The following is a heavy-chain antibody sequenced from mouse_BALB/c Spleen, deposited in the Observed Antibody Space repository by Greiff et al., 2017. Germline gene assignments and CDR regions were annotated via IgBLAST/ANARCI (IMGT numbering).Heavy chain of an antibody. CDR2: INPSSGYT. CDR3: ARSGLRSGYFDV. V-gene: IGHV1-4*02. Sequence: QVQLQQSAAELARPGASVKMSCKASGYTFTSYTMHWVKQRPGQGLEWIGYINPSSGYTEYNQKFKDKTTLTADKSSSTAYMQLSSLTSEDSAVYYCARSGLRSGYFDVWGAGTTVTVSS. CDR1: GYTFTSYT. J-gene: IGHJ1*01. D-gene: IGHD1-1*01.